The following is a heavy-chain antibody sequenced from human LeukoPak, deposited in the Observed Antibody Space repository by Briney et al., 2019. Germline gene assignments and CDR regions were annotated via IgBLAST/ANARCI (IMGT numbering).Heavy chain of an antibody. CDR2: MNPNSGNT. CDR3: ASLKNYYDSSGYLVTDAFDI. Sequence: GASVKVSCKASGYTFTVYDINWVRQASGQGLEWMGWMNPNSGNTGYAQKFQGRVTMTRDTSTSTAYMELRSLKSDDTAVYYCASLKNYYDSSGYLVTDAFDIWGQGTMVTVSS. CDR1: GYTFTVYD. V-gene: IGHV1-8*02. J-gene: IGHJ3*02. D-gene: IGHD3-22*01.